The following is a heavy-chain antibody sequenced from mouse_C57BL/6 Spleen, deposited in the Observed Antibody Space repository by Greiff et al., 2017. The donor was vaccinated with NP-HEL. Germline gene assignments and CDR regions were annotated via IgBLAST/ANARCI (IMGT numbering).Heavy chain of an antibody. CDR3: ARRGSTPYYAMDY. CDR1: GYTFTDYY. CDR2: IGRGSGST. Sequence: VQLQQSGAELVKPGASVKISCKASGYTFTDYYINWVKQRPGQGLEWSVKIGRGSGSTYYYEKFKGKATITADKDSSTAYMKLSSLTSEDSAVYFCARRGSTPYYAMDYWGQGTSVTVSS. J-gene: IGHJ4*01. V-gene: IGHV1-77*01. D-gene: IGHD1-1*01.